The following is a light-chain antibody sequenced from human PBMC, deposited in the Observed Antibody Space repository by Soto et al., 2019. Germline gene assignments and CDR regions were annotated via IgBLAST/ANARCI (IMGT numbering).Light chain of an antibody. V-gene: IGKV1-27*01. CDR3: QKYSSAPFT. J-gene: IGKJ3*01. CDR2: AAS. Sequence: DIQMTQSPSSLSASVGDRVTITCRASQGISNYVAWYQQKPGTAPKVLISAASTLQSGIPSRFSGSGFGTDFTLNISSLQPGDVATYYCQKYSSAPFTFGPGTKVEIK. CDR1: QGISNY.